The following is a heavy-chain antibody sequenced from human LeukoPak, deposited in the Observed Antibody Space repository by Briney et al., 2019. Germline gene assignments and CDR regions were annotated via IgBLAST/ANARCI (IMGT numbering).Heavy chain of an antibody. CDR3: ARDLAYGYEEFDY. V-gene: IGHV3-11*05. Sequence: GGSLRLSCTGSGSRFSDYFMSWVRQAPGKGLEWVSYISSSGSDTTYADSVRGRFTVSRDNAMNSLYLQMNSLRAEDTAVYYCARDLAYGYEEFDYWGQGTLVTVSS. CDR1: GSRFSDYF. CDR2: ISSSGSDT. J-gene: IGHJ4*02. D-gene: IGHD5-18*01.